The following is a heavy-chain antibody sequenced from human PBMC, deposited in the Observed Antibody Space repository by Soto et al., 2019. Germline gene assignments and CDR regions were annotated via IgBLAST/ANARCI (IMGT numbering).Heavy chain of an antibody. V-gene: IGHV3-48*03. CDR2: ISSSGSTI. CDR3: ASLLGGTPYYGMDV. CDR1: GFTFSSYE. D-gene: IGHD3-16*01. Sequence: PGGSLRLSCAASGFTFSSYEMNCVRQAPGKGREWVLYISSSGSTIYYADSVKGRFTISRDNAKNSLYLQMNSLRAEDTAVYYCASLLGGTPYYGMDVWGQGTTVTVSS. J-gene: IGHJ6*02.